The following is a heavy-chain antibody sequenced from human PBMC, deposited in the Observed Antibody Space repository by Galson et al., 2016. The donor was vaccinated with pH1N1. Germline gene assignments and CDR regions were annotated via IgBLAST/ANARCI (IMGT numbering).Heavy chain of an antibody. CDR2: IYYNGNT. D-gene: IGHD1-26*01. Sequence: LSLTCTVSGGSVSNNYYSWIRQSPGKGLEWVAYIYYNGNTKYNPSLKSRVTISLDTSKNQVSLNLTSVTAADTAIYYCAKGGASRSAGYFESWGQGALVTVSS. CDR3: AKGGASRSAGYFES. CDR1: GGSVSNNY. J-gene: IGHJ4*02. V-gene: IGHV4-59*02.